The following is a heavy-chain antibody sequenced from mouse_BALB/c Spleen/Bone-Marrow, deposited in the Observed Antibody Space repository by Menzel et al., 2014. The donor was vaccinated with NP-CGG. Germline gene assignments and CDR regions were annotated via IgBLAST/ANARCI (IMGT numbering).Heavy chain of an antibody. J-gene: IGHJ2*01. Sequence: DVQLQESGGGLVQPGGSLRLSCAPSGFTFTDYYMSWVRQPPGKALEWLGFIRNKPNGYTTEYSASVKGRFTISRDNSQSILYLQMNTLRVEDSATYYCTRDTGLLRFDYWGQGTTLTVSS. V-gene: IGHV7-3*02. D-gene: IGHD1-1*01. CDR3: TRDTGLLRFDY. CDR1: GFTFTDYY. CDR2: IRNKPNGYTT.